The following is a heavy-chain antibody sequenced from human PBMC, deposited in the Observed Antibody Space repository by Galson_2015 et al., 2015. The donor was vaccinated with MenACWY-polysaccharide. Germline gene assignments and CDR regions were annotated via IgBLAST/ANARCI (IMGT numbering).Heavy chain of an antibody. J-gene: IGHJ4*02. Sequence: SLRLSCAASGFTFSSSTMRWVRQAPGTGLEWVSGVRASGAVTSSADSVKGRFTISRDTSTNTLYLQMNSLRAADTAVSYCANPGLSTRRTSDVDYWGQGTLVTVSS. CDR3: ANPGLSTRRTSDVDY. CDR2: VRASGAVT. CDR1: GFTFSSST. D-gene: IGHD5/OR15-5a*01. V-gene: IGHV3-23*01.